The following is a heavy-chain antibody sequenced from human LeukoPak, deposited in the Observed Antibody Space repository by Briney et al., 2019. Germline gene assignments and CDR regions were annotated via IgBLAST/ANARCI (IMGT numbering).Heavy chain of an antibody. Sequence: SETLSLTCAVYGGSFSGYYWSWIRQPPGKGLEWIGEINHSGSTNYNPSLKSRVTISVDTSKNQFSLKLSSVTAADTAVYYCAREAVDTAMVNYWGQGTLVTVSS. CDR1: GGSFSGYY. CDR2: INHSGST. D-gene: IGHD5-18*01. V-gene: IGHV4-34*01. CDR3: AREAVDTAMVNY. J-gene: IGHJ4*02.